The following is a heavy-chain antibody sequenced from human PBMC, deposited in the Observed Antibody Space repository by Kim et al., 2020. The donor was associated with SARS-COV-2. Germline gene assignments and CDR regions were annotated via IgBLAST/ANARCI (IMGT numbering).Heavy chain of an antibody. D-gene: IGHD3-10*01. Sequence: ASVKVSCKVSGYTLTELSMHWVRQAPGKGLEWMGGFDPEDGETIYAQKFQGRVTMTEVTSTDTAYMELSSLRSEDTAVYYCATDFAYGSGSYPRFDYWGQGTLVTVSS. CDR3: ATDFAYGSGSYPRFDY. CDR2: FDPEDGET. V-gene: IGHV1-24*01. CDR1: GYTLTELS. J-gene: IGHJ4*02.